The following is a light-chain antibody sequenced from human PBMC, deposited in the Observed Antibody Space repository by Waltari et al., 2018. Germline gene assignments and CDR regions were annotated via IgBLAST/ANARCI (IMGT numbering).Light chain of an antibody. CDR1: INDIGTENY. J-gene: IGLJ2*01. CDR2: DVN. V-gene: IGLV2-11*01. CDR3: CSYAGKYTFL. Sequence: QSALTQPRSVSGSPGQSVTISCTGTINDIGTENYFPWYQHTPDNGPKLIIYDVNRRPSGVPDRFSGSKFGNTASLTISGLQPTDEADYYCCSYAGKYTFLFGGGTKVTVL.